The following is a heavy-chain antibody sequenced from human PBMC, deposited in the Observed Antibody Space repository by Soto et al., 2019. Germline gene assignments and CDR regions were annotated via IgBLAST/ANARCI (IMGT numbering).Heavy chain of an antibody. J-gene: IGHJ4*02. CDR2: IYYSGST. D-gene: IGHD3-9*01. CDR1: GGSISNYY. Sequence: SDTLSLTCSVSGGSISNYYWIWIRQPPGKGLEWIGYIYYSGSTNYNPSLKSRVTISLHTSKNLLSLKLTSVTAADTAVYYCARALDILTGSFDYWGQGTLVTVSS. CDR3: ARALDILTGSFDY. V-gene: IGHV4-59*01.